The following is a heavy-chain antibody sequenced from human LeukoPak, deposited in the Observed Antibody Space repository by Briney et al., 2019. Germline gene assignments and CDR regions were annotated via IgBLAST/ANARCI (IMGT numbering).Heavy chain of an antibody. CDR3: ARAGALKYGSGWTTFDC. CDR2: VFTSGST. V-gene: IGHV4-61*02. Sequence: SQTLSLTCTVPGDSISRGNYYWSWIRQPAGKELEWIGRVFTSGSTDYNPSLKSRVTISLDTSKSQFSLNLNSVTAADTAVYYCARAGALKYGSGWTTFDCWGQGTLVTVSS. CDR1: GDSISRGNYY. J-gene: IGHJ4*02. D-gene: IGHD6-19*01.